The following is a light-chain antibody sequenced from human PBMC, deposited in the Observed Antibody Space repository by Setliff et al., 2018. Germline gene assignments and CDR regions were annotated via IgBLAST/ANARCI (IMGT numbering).Light chain of an antibody. CDR2: DVN. V-gene: IGLV2-14*01. CDR3: SSYTTTSTVV. CDR1: SSDIGGCNY. Sequence: QSALTQPASVSGSPGQSITISCTGSSSDIGGCNYVSWYQQHPGKAPKLMIYDVNERPSGVSNRFSGSKSGNTASLTISGLQAEDEADYYCSSYTTTSTVVIGGGTKVTV. J-gene: IGLJ2*01.